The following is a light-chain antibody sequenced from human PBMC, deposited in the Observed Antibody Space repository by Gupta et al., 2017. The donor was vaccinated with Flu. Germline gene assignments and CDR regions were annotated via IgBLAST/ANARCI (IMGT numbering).Light chain of an antibody. CDR3: QQYGTSGFT. CDR1: ESVNSIY. V-gene: IGKV3-20*01. Sequence: EIVLTQSPGTLSLSPGERVTLSCRASESVNSIYLAWYQQKPGQAPRLLIYGASSRATGVPDRFSGSGSGTDFTLSISRLEPEDFAVYYCQQYGTSGFTFGQGTRLEIK. J-gene: IGKJ5*01. CDR2: GAS.